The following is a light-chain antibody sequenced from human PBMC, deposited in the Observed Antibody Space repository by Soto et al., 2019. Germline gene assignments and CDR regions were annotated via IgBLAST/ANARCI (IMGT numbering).Light chain of an antibody. V-gene: IGKV1-5*03. J-gene: IGKJ1*01. CDR1: QTISSW. CDR3: QQSYSTPRT. CDR2: KAS. Sequence: DIQMTQSPSTLSGSVGYRFTITCRASQTISSWLSWYQQKPGKAPKLLIYKASTLKSGVPSRFSGSGSGTEFTLTISSLQPDDFATYYCQQSYSTPRTFGQGTKVDIK.